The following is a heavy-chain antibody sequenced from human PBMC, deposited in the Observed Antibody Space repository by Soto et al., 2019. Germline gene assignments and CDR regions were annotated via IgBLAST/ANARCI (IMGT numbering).Heavy chain of an antibody. D-gene: IGHD2-21*01. Sequence: QVQLVESGGGVVQPGKSLRLSCAASGFTFSTYGIHWVRQAPGKALEWVALISYDGGSKYYGDSVKGRFIISRDNSHNAVSIQMNSLRADDTAVYFCAKEQLAMTVVVADYFDSWGPGTLVTVSS. CDR3: AKEQLAMTVVVADYFDS. CDR2: ISYDGGSK. V-gene: IGHV3-30*18. J-gene: IGHJ4*02. CDR1: GFTFSTYG.